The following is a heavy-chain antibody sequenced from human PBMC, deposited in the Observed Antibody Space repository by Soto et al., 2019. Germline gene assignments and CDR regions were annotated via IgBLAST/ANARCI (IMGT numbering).Heavy chain of an antibody. D-gene: IGHD3-10*01. CDR2: INHSGST. Sequence: PSETLSLTCAVSGFSISSGYYWGWIRQPPGKGLEWIGEINHSGSTNYNPSLKSRVTISVDTSKNQFSLKLSSVSAADTAVYYCATGRGGRGVIITTYYYYCLDVWGQGTTVTVSS. J-gene: IGHJ6*02. CDR3: ATGRGGRGVIITTYYYYCLDV. CDR1: GFSISSGYY. V-gene: IGHV4-38-2*01.